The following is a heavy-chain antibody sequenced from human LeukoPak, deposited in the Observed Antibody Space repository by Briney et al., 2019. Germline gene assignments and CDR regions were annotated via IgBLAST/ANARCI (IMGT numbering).Heavy chain of an antibody. CDR2: IRYDGSNK. CDR1: GFTFSSYG. V-gene: IGHV3-30*02. J-gene: IGHJ4*02. CDR3: ASTKDCSSTSCAYFDY. D-gene: IGHD2-2*01. Sequence: GGSPRLSCAASGFTFSSYGMHWVRQAPGKGLEWVAFIRYDGSNKYYADSVKGRFTISRDNSKNTLYLQMNSLRAEDTAVYYCASTKDCSSTSCAYFDYWGQGTLVTVSS.